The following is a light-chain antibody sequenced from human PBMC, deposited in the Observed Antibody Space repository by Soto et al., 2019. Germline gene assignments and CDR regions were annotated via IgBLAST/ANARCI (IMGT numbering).Light chain of an antibody. Sequence: DIQMTQSPSTLSASVGFRFTITCLASQSISSWLAWYQQKPGRAPKFLIYDASTLQSGVPSRFSVSGSGTEFTLTISSLQPEDFATYYCQQLNSYPQTFGQGTKVDIK. CDR1: QSISSW. CDR3: QQLNSYPQT. CDR2: DAS. V-gene: IGKV1-5*01. J-gene: IGKJ1*01.